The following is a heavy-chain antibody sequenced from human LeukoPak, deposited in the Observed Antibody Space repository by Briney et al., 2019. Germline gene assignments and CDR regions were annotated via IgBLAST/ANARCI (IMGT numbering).Heavy chain of an antibody. J-gene: IGHJ4*02. D-gene: IGHD3-22*01. CDR1: GFTFSSYA. V-gene: IGHV3-23*01. Sequence: GRSLRLSCAASGFTFSSYAMHWVRQAPGKGLEWVSAISGSGGSTYYADSVKGRFTISRDNSKNTLYLQMNSLRAEDTAVYYCAKMGLGDSSGYYGNYFDYWGRGTLVTVSS. CDR2: ISGSGGST. CDR3: AKMGLGDSSGYYGNYFDY.